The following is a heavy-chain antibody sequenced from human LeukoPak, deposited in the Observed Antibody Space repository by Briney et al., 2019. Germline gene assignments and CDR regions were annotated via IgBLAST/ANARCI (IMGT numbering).Heavy chain of an antibody. Sequence: GGSLRLSCAASGFSFSSHGMSWVRQAPGKGLEWVSGIIGGAGGTYYADSVKGRFTISRDNAKNTLYLQMNSLRAGDTAVYYCAHGSMYQLDYWGQGTLVTVSS. V-gene: IGHV3-23*01. CDR2: IIGGAGGT. J-gene: IGHJ4*02. D-gene: IGHD2-2*01. CDR3: AHGSMYQLDY. CDR1: GFSFSSHG.